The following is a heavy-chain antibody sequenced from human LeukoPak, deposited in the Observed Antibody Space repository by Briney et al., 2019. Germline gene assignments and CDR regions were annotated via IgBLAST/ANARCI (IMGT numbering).Heavy chain of an antibody. CDR1: GYSISSGYY. Sequence: SETLSLTCTVSGYSISSGYYWGWIRQPPGKGLEWIGSIYHSGSTYYNPSLKSRVTISVDTPKNQFSLKLSPVTAADTAVYYCARMTTVYSIQHWGQGTLVTVSS. CDR2: IYHSGST. D-gene: IGHD4-11*01. J-gene: IGHJ1*01. V-gene: IGHV4-38-2*02. CDR3: ARMTTVYSIQH.